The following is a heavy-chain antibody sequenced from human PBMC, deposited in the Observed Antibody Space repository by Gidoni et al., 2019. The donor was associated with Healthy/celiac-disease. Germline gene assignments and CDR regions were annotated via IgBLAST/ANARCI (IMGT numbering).Heavy chain of an antibody. CDR2: IYHSGST. CDR1: GYSISSGYY. CDR3: ARDSPLTYDPYGMDV. V-gene: IGHV4-38-2*02. J-gene: IGHJ6*02. Sequence: QVQLQESGPGLVKPSETLSLTCTVSGYSISSGYYWGWIRQPPGKGLEWIGSIYHSGSTYYNPSLKSRVTISVDTSKNQFSLKLSSVTAADTAVYYCARDSPLTYDPYGMDVWGQGTTVTVSS. D-gene: IGHD5-12*01.